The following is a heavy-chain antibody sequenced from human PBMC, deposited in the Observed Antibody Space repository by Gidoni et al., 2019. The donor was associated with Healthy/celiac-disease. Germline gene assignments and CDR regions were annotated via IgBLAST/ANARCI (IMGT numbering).Heavy chain of an antibody. CDR2: ISGSCGST. V-gene: IGHV3-23*04. CDR3: AKVEEIVVVRSGHFDY. CDR1: GFTFSSYA. J-gene: IGHJ4*02. Sequence: EVQLVESGGGLVQPGGSLRLSCAASGFTFSSYAMSWVRQAPGKGLGWVSAISGSCGSTYYADSVKGRFTISRDNSKNTLYLQMNSLRAEDTAVYYCAKVEEIVVVRSGHFDYWGQGTLVTVSS. D-gene: IGHD3-22*01.